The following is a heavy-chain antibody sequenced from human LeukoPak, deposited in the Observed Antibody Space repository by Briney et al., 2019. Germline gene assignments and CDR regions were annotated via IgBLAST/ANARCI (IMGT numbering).Heavy chain of an antibody. Sequence: SETLSLTCVVSGDSISSAAYSWSWIRQPPGKGLEWIGYIFHTGSTFYNPSLKSRVTLSVDNSKNQFSLRLTSVTAADTAVYYCARELWFANAPGSWLDPWGQGTLVTVSS. D-gene: IGHD3-10*01. CDR1: GDSISSAAYS. CDR2: IFHTGST. V-gene: IGHV4-30-2*01. J-gene: IGHJ5*02. CDR3: ARELWFANAPGSWLDP.